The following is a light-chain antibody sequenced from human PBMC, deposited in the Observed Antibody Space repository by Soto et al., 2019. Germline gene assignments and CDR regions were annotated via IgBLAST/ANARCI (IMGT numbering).Light chain of an antibody. CDR2: EVS. Sequence: QSVLTQPPSASGSPGQSVTISCTGTSSDVGGYNYVSWYQQHPGKAPKLMIYEVSQRPSGVPDRFSGSKSGNTASLTVSGLPAEDEADYYCSSYAGSNYVFGNGTKVTVL. CDR3: SSYAGSNYV. V-gene: IGLV2-8*01. J-gene: IGLJ1*01. CDR1: SSDVGGYNY.